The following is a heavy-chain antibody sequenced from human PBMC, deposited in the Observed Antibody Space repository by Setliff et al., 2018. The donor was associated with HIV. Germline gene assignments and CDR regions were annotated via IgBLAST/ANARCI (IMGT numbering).Heavy chain of an antibody. Sequence: TGGSLRLSCAASGFTFSSYSMNWVRQAPGKGLEWVSSITSSSSYIYYADSVKGRFTISRDNAKNSLYLQMNSLRAEDTAVYYCAREESSSSWGYYHYYMDVWGKGTTVTVSS. CDR2: ITSSSSYI. CDR3: AREESSSSWGYYHYYMDV. V-gene: IGHV3-21*01. J-gene: IGHJ6*03. CDR1: GFTFSSYS. D-gene: IGHD3-16*01.